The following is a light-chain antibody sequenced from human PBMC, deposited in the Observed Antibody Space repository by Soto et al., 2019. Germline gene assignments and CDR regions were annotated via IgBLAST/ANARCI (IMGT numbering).Light chain of an antibody. V-gene: IGLV2-11*01. Sequence: QSALTQPRSVSGSPGQSVTISCTGTSSDVGGYNYVSWYQQHPGKAPKLMIYDVSTRPSGVADRFSGSKSGNTASLAISGLQAEDESDYYCCSYVGSYTYVFGTGTKLTVL. CDR1: SSDVGGYNY. J-gene: IGLJ1*01. CDR2: DVS. CDR3: CSYVGSYTYV.